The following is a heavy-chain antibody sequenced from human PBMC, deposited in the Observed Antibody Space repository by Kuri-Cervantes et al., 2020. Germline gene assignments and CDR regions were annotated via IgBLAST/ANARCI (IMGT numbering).Heavy chain of an antibody. J-gene: IGHJ6*02. CDR2: IWYDGSNK. Sequence: GGSLRLSCAASGFTFSSYGMHWVRQAPGKGLEWVAVIWYDGSNKYYADSVKGRFTISRDNSKNTLYLQMNSLRAEDTAVYYCARDRYSSGWAIYYYYGMDVWGQGTTVTVSS. D-gene: IGHD6-19*01. CDR1: GFTFSSYG. CDR3: ARDRYSSGWAIYYYYGMDV. V-gene: IGHV3-33*01.